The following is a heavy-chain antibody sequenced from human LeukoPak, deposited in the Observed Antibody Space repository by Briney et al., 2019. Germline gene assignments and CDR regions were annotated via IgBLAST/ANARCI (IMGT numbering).Heavy chain of an antibody. CDR3: ARRGTGYCSGGSCSGGGYFDL. CDR2: VYPGDSDS. CDR1: GYIFASYW. V-gene: IGHV5-51*01. D-gene: IGHD2-15*01. J-gene: IGHJ2*01. Sequence: GESLRISCQGSGYIFASYWIGWVRQMPGKGLEWMGIVYPGDSDSRYSPSFQGQVTISADKSISTAYLQWSSLKASDTAMYYCARRGTGYCSGGSCSGGGYFDLWGRGTLVTVSS.